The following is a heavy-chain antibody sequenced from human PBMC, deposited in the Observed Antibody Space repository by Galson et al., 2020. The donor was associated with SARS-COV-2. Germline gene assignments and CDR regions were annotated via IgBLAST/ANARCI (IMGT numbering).Heavy chain of an antibody. J-gene: IGHJ3*01. D-gene: IGHD6-19*01. CDR3: VASVVAGDAFDL. CDR1: DFTFSSYE. Sequence: GGSLRLSCVASDFTFSSYEMNWVRQAPGKGLEWISFISGDGTTKYYADSVKGRFTISRDSAKNSLYRQMNSLRPDDTAVYYCVASVVAGDAFDLWGQGTMVTVSS. V-gene: IGHV3-48*03. CDR2: ISGDGTTK.